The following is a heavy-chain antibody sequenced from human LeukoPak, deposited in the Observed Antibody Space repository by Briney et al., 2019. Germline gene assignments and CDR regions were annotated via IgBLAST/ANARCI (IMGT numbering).Heavy chain of an antibody. CDR3: ARSGYSNFDY. V-gene: IGHV4-61*02. J-gene: IGHJ4*02. CDR1: GGSISSDSYY. CDR2: VYTSGIT. D-gene: IGHD3-3*01. Sequence: SETLSLTCIVSGGSISSDSYYWSWIRQPAGKGLEWIGRVYTSGITNYNPSLKSRVTISVDTSMNQFSLRLSSVTAADTAVYYCARSGYSNFDYWGQGTLVTVSS.